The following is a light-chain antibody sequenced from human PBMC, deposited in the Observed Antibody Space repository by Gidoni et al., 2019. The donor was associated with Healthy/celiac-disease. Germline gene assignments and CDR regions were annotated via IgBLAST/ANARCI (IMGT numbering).Light chain of an antibody. CDR3: HQYESSPFT. V-gene: IGKV3-20*01. J-gene: IGKJ3*01. Sequence: LAWYQQKPGQSPRFLIYGASARAPDTPHRFSGSGSGRDFTLTISRLEPEDFGVYYCHQYESSPFTFGPGTKLDIK. CDR2: GAS.